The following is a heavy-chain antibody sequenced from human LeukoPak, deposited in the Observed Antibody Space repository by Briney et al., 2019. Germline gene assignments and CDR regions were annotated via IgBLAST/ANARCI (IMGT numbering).Heavy chain of an antibody. J-gene: IGHJ3*02. CDR2: IKQDGSEK. D-gene: IGHD3-22*01. CDR1: GFTFSSYW. CDR3: ARDGMGYSDAFDI. V-gene: IGHV3-7*01. Sequence: GGSLRLSCAASGFTFSSYWMRWVRQAPGKGLEWVANIKQDGSEKYYVDSVKGRFTISRDNAKNSLYLQMNSLRAEDTAVYYCARDGMGYSDAFDIWGQGTMVTVSS.